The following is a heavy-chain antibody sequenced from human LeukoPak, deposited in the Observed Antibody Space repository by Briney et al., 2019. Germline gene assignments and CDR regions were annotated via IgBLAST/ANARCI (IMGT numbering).Heavy chain of an antibody. CDR1: GFTFSTYA. CDR3: AKSIGGVVVVAGDY. J-gene: IGHJ4*02. CDR2: ISGSGGNT. D-gene: IGHD2-15*01. Sequence: GGSLRLSCAASGFTFSTYAMTWVHQAPGKGLEWVSVISGSGGNTYYADSVKGRLTLSRDNSKNTLYLQKNSLRAEDTGVYYCAKSIGGVVVVAGDYWGQGNRVRVSS. V-gene: IGHV3-23*01.